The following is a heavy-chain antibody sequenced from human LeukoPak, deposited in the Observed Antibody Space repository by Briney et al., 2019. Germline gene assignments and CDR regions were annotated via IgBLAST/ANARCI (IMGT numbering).Heavy chain of an antibody. CDR1: GGSISSSSYY. CDR3: ARTDRITIFGVVSH. Sequence: SETLSLTCTVSGGSISSSSYYWGWIRQPPGKGLEWIGSIYYSGSTYYNPSLKSRVTISVDTSKNQFSLKLSSVTAADTAVYYCARTDRITIFGVVSHWGQGTLVTVSS. V-gene: IGHV4-39*01. J-gene: IGHJ4*02. D-gene: IGHD3-3*01. CDR2: IYYSGST.